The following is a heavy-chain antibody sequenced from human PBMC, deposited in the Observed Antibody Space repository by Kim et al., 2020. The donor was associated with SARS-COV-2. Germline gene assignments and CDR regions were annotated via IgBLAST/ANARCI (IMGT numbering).Heavy chain of an antibody. CDR3: ARRSSGWYYPPPFDY. V-gene: IGHV4-39*01. CDR1: GGSISSSSYY. Sequence: SETLSLTCTVSGGSISSSSYYWGWIRQPPGKGLEWIGSIYYSGSTYYNPSLKSRVTISVDTSKNQFSLKLSSVTAADTAVYYCARRSSGWYYPPPFDYWGQGTLVTVSS. CDR2: IYYSGST. D-gene: IGHD6-19*01. J-gene: IGHJ4*02.